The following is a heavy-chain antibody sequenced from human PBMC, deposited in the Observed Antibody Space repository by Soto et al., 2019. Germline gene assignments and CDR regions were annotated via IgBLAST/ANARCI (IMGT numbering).Heavy chain of an antibody. J-gene: IGHJ4*02. Sequence: PVGSLRLSCAASGFNFDNYWMAWVRQAPGKGLEWVANIKQDGSDKNYVDSVKGRFTISKDNAKNSLYLQMNSLRAEDSAVYSCARDKTGILDYWRQGTRVTVSS. V-gene: IGHV3-7*01. CDR3: ARDKTGILDY. CDR1: GFNFDNYW. CDR2: IKQDGSDK. D-gene: IGHD1-1*01.